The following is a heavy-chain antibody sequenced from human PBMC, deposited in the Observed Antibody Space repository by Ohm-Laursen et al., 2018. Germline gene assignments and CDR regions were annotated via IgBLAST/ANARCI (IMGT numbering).Heavy chain of an antibody. CDR2: IYSGGST. J-gene: IGHJ5*02. CDR3: ARGSFDP. Sequence: SLRLSCTASGFTVGDNYMSWVRQAPGKGLEWVSVIYSGGSTYYADSVKGRFTISRDNAKNTLYLQMNSLRAEDTAVYYCARGSFDPWGQGTLVTVSS. CDR1: GFTVGDNY. V-gene: IGHV3-53*01.